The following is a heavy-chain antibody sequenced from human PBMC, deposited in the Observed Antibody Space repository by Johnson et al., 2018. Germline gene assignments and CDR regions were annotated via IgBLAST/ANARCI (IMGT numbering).Heavy chain of an antibody. V-gene: IGHV3-33*01. D-gene: IGHD2-15*01. CDR3: ARDWVVVAATDAFDI. J-gene: IGHJ3*02. CDR1: GFTFSSYG. Sequence: QVQLQESGGGVVQPGRSLRLSCAASGFTFSSYGLHWVRQAPGQGLAWVAVIWYDGSNKYYADAVMGRFTMSRDNSKNTLYLQMNSLRAEDTAGYSCARDWVVVAATDAFDIWGQGTMVTVSS. CDR2: IWYDGSNK.